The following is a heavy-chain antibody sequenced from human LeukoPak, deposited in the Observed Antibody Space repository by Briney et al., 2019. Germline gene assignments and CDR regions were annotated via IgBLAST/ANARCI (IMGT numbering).Heavy chain of an antibody. CDR1: GFTFSSYW. Sequence: PGGSLRLSCAASGFTFSSYWMNWVRQAPGKGLVWVSRIASDGSSTTYADSVKGRFSISRDNAKNTLYLQMNSLRVEDMAVHYCARGRPHGNDYWGQGTLVTVSS. D-gene: IGHD4-23*01. V-gene: IGHV3-74*01. CDR3: ARGRPHGNDY. J-gene: IGHJ4*02. CDR2: IASDGSST.